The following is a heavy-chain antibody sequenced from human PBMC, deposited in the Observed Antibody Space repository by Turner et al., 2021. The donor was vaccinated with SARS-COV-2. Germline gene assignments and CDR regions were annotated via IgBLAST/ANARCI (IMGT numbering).Heavy chain of an antibody. V-gene: IGHV4-39*01. CDR1: GGSITSRTYY. CDR3: ARSYHTYYFDY. Sequence: QLQLQESGPGLVKPSETLSLTSTVSGGSITSRTYYWGWNRQPPGKGLDWIGSIFSSGSTYYNPSLKCRVTISVDTSKNQFYLKLTSVTAADTAVYYCARSYHTYYFDYWGQGTLGTVSS. J-gene: IGHJ4*02. CDR2: IFSSGST. D-gene: IGHD2-2*01.